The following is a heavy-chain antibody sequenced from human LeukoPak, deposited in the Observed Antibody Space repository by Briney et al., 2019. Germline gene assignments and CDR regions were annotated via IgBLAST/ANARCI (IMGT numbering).Heavy chain of an antibody. CDR3: ARDGLAD. CDR1: GLTFSTSG. V-gene: IGHV3-21*06. D-gene: IGHD6-13*01. CDR2: IGPTGSDR. Sequence: GGSLRLSCTASGLTFSTSGFNWVRQAPGKGLEWVASIGPTGSDRYHADPIKGRFTISRDNANNFLYLQMNSLRAEDTAVYYCARDGLADWGQGTLVTVSS. J-gene: IGHJ4*02.